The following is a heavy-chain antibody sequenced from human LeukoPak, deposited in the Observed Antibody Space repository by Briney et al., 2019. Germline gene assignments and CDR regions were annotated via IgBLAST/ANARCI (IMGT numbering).Heavy chain of an antibody. Sequence: GGSLRLSCAASGFTFSSYWMSWVRQAPGKGLEWVANIKQDGSEKYYVDSVKGRFTISRDNAKNSLYLQMNSLRAEDTAVYYCARDRPSFHSSGWYSEYWGQGTLVTVSS. V-gene: IGHV3-7*01. CDR2: IKQDGSEK. J-gene: IGHJ4*02. CDR3: ARDRPSFHSSGWYSEY. D-gene: IGHD6-19*01. CDR1: GFTFSSYW.